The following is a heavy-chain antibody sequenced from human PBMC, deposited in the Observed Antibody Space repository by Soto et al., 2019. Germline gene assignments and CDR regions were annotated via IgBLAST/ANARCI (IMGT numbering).Heavy chain of an antibody. Sequence: QVHVQQSGPGLVKPSETLSLSCTVSSGPISSHNLCWIRQPPGRGLEWIGYVYYTGGTSDNPSLKSRVTISADQSMNNISMTLSSVTAADKAIYYYVGQGIDYLHGLVDVWGQGTTVSVSS. D-gene: IGHD1-26*01. CDR1: SGPISSHN. J-gene: IGHJ6*02. V-gene: IGHV4-59*08. CDR3: VGQGIDYLHGLVDV. CDR2: VYYTGGT.